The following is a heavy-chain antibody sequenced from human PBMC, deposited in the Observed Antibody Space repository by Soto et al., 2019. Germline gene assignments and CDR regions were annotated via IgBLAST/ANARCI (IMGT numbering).Heavy chain of an antibody. CDR3: ARVPNIFDWSTRYNWFDP. CDR1: GYTFTSYG. CDR2: ISAYNGNT. D-gene: IGHD3-9*01. V-gene: IGHV1-18*01. J-gene: IGHJ5*02. Sequence: GASVKVSCKASGYTFTSYGISWVRQAPGQGLEWMGWISAYNGNTNYAQKLQGRVTMTTDTSTSTAYMELRSLRSDDTAVYYCARVPNIFDWSTRYNWFDPWGQGTLVTVSS.